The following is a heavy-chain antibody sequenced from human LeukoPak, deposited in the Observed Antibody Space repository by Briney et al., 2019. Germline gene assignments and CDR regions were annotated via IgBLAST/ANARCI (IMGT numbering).Heavy chain of an antibody. CDR2: IYSGGST. V-gene: IGHV3-66*01. Sequence: GGSLRLSCAASGFTFRNYGMNWVRQAPGKGLECVSCIYSGGSTYYADSVKGRFSISRDSSKNTLDLQMNNPRAEDTAVYYCARVMVRGLIVWYFDLWGRGTLVTVSS. CDR1: GFTFRNYG. CDR3: ARVMVRGLIVWYFDL. D-gene: IGHD3-10*01. J-gene: IGHJ2*01.